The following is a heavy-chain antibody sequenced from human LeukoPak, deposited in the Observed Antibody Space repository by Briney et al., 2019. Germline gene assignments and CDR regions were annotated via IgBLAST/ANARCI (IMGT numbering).Heavy chain of an antibody. CDR2: ISWNSGLI. V-gene: IGHV3-9*01. CDR3: AKVGIFGLVTYYFDY. D-gene: IGHD3/OR15-3a*01. CDR1: GFTFDEYA. Sequence: PGGSLRLSCAASGFTFDEYAMHWVRQAPGKGLEWVSGISWNSGLIDYADSVKGRFTISRDNAKNSLYLQMNSLKAEGTAFYYCAKVGIFGLVTYYFDYWGQGTLVTVSS. J-gene: IGHJ4*02.